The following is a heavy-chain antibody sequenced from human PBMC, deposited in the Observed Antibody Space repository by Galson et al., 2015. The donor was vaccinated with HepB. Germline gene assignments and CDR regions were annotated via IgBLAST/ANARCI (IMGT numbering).Heavy chain of an antibody. CDR2: INAGNGNT. Sequence: SVKVSCKASGYTFTSYAMHWVRQAPGQRLEWMGWINAGNGNTKYSQKFQGRVTITRDTSASTAYMELSSLRSEDTAVYYCCRGYCSGGSCYSSDYWGQGTLVTVSS. D-gene: IGHD2-15*01. CDR1: GYTFTSYA. CDR3: CRGYCSGGSCYSSDY. V-gene: IGHV1-3*01. J-gene: IGHJ4*02.